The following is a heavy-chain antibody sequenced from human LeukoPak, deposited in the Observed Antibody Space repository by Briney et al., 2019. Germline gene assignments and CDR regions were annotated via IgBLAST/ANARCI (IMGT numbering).Heavy chain of an antibody. CDR2: ISYDGANK. Sequence: GGSLRLSCAVSGFTFRSYAMYWVRQAPGKGREWVALISYDGANKYYADSVKGRFTISRDNSRNTLYLQMNSLRPEDTAVYYCGRQSGTYSQYYFDYWGQGTLVTVSS. J-gene: IGHJ4*02. V-gene: IGHV3-30-3*01. D-gene: IGHD1-26*01. CDR3: GRQSGTYSQYYFDY. CDR1: GFTFRSYA.